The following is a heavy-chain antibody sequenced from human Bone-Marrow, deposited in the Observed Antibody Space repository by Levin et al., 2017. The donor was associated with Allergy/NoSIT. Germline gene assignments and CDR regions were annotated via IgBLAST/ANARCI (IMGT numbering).Heavy chain of an antibody. CDR3: ARGPEIYDHIWGSYRPNDAFDI. Sequence: GASVKVSCKASGYTFSSYVMNWVRQAPGQGLEWMGWINTNTGIPTYAQGFTGRFVSSLDASVSTAYLQINDLKAGDTAVYYCARGPEIYDHIWGSYRPNDAFDIWGQGTMVTVSS. D-gene: IGHD3-16*02. J-gene: IGHJ3*02. CDR1: GYTFSSYV. V-gene: IGHV7-4-1*02. CDR2: INTNTGIP.